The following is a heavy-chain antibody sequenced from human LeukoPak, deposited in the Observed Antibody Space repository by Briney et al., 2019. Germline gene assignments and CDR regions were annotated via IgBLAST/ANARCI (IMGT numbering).Heavy chain of an antibody. D-gene: IGHD3-10*01. CDR2: ISGSAVTT. V-gene: IGHV3-23*01. J-gene: IGHJ4*02. CDR1: GFTFTNYA. Sequence: GGSLRLSCAASGFTFTNYAMSWVRQAPGRGLEWVSSISGSAVTTYNADSVKGRFTISRDNSNNTLFLQMNSLRAEDTAVYYCAKAIWVAATSSWFCLDYWGQGTLVTVSS. CDR3: AKAIWVAATSSWFCLDY.